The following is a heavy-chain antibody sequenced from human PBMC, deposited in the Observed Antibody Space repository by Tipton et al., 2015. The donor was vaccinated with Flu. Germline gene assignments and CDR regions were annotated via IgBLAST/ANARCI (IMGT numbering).Heavy chain of an antibody. D-gene: IGHD1-14*01. CDR3: ARNHGTFDP. CDR2: ISYIGST. V-gene: IGHV4-59*08. CDR1: GGSISPYS. J-gene: IGHJ5*02. Sequence: TLSLTCTASGGSISPYSWTWIRQPPGKGLEWIGYISYIGSTYYNPSLKSRVTVSLDTSKNQVSLKVTSVTAADTAVYYCARNHGTFDPWGQGTLVTVSS.